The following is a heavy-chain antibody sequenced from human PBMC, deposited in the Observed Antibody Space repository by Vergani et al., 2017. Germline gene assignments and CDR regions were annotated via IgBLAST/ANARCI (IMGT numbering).Heavy chain of an antibody. Sequence: QVQLQESGPGLVKPSQTLSLTCTVSGGSISRGSYYWSWIRQPAGKGLEWIGRIYTSGRTNYNPSLKSRVTMSVDTSKNQFSLKLSSVTAADTAVYYCARSIAAAGPFDYWGQGTLVTVSS. CDR3: ARSIAAAGPFDY. CDR2: IYTSGRT. J-gene: IGHJ4*02. V-gene: IGHV4-61*02. CDR1: GGSISRGSYY. D-gene: IGHD6-13*01.